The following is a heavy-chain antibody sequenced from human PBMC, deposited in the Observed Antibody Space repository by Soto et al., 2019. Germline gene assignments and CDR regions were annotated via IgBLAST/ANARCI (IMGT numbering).Heavy chain of an antibody. J-gene: IGHJ4*02. CDR1: GFTFSSYA. CDR2: ISGSGGST. D-gene: IGHD3-10*01. Sequence: EVQLLESGGGLVQPGGSLRLSCAASGFTFSSYAMSWVRQAPGKGLEWVSAISGSGGSTYYADSVKGRFTISRDNSKNTLYLQMNSLRAEDTAVYYCTKSVAYGSGSRLDYWGQGTLVTVSS. CDR3: TKSVAYGSGSRLDY. V-gene: IGHV3-23*01.